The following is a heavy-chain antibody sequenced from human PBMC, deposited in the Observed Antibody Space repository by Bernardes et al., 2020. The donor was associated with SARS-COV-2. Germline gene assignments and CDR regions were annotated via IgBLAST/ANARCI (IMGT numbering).Heavy chain of an antibody. CDR2: ISGSGDST. CDR3: AKGTIVVVVAASIFDS. V-gene: IGHV3-23*01. J-gene: IGHJ4*02. CDR1: RFTFSNYA. Sequence: SLRLSCAASRFTFSNYAMHWVRQAPGRGLEWVASISGSGDSTYYSNSLKGRVTISRDNSKNTLFLQLNSLRAEDTALYYCAKGTIVVVVAASIFDSWGQGTLVTVSS. D-gene: IGHD2-15*01.